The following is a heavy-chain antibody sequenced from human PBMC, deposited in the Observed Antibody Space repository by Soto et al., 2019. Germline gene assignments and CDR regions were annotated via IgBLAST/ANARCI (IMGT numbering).Heavy chain of an antibody. J-gene: IGHJ4*02. Sequence: QVQLVESGGGLVKPGGSLRLSCAASGFTLSDYYMTWIRQPPGKGLEWVSYISSSGGTIYYADSVKGRFTISRDNVKNSLFLQMNSLRAEDTAVYYCARDRTTGWSPLDYWGQGTLVTVSS. CDR2: ISSSGGTI. D-gene: IGHD6-19*01. V-gene: IGHV3-11*01. CDR1: GFTLSDYY. CDR3: ARDRTTGWSPLDY.